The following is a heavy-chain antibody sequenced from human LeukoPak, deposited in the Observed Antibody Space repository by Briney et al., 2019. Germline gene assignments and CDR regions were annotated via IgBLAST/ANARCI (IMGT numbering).Heavy chain of an antibody. D-gene: IGHD3-3*01. V-gene: IGHV1-69*13. CDR3: ARDNNYDFWSGYPVPGYYYMDV. CDR2: IIPIFGTA. CDR1: GGTFSSYA. J-gene: IGHJ6*03. Sequence: SVKVSCKASGGTFSSYAISWVRQAPGQGLEWMGGIIPIFGTANYVQKFQGRVTITADESTSTAYMELSSMRSEDTAVYYCARDNNYDFWSGYPVPGYYYMDVWGKGTTVTVSS.